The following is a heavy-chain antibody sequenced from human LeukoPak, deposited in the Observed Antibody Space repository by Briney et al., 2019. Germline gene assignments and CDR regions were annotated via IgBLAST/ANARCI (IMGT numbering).Heavy chain of an antibody. V-gene: IGHV3-11*04. CDR1: GFTFSDYY. CDR2: ISSSGSTI. D-gene: IGHD3/OR15-3a*01. J-gene: IGHJ4*02. Sequence: GGSLRLSCAASGFTFSDYYMSWIRQAPGKGLEWVSYISSSGSTIYYADSVKGRFTISRDNTKTSLYLQMNSLRVEDTAVYYCARPSFRTGSYFDHWGQGTLVTVSS. CDR3: ARPSFRTGSYFDH.